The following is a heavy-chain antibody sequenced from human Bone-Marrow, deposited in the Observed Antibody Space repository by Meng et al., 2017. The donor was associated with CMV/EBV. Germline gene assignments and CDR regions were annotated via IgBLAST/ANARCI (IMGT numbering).Heavy chain of an antibody. V-gene: IGHV3-53*01. CDR3: ARGRPQGFLEWLPSYGMDV. J-gene: IGHJ6*02. D-gene: IGHD3-3*01. Sequence: GGSLRLSCAASGFSVSSNYMSWVRQAPGKGLEWVSVIYSGTNTYYADSVKGRFTISRDNAKNSLYLQMNSLRAEDTAVYYCARGRPQGFLEWLPSYGMDVWVQGTTVTVSS. CDR2: IYSGTNT. CDR1: GFSVSSNY.